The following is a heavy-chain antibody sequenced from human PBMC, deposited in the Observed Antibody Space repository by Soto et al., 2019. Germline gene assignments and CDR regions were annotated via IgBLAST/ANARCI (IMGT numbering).Heavy chain of an antibody. CDR2: IYYSGST. V-gene: IGHV4-39*01. CDR3: TRQEGDIVVVPAAIVSPKSYYYGMDV. D-gene: IGHD2-2*02. Sequence: SETMSLTCTVSGGSISSSSYYWGWLRQPPGKGLEWIGSIYYSGSTYYNPSLKSRVTISVDTSKNQFSLKLSSVTAAGTAVYYCTRQEGDIVVVPAAIVSPKSYYYGMDVWGQGTTVTVSS. CDR1: GGSISSSSYY. J-gene: IGHJ6*02.